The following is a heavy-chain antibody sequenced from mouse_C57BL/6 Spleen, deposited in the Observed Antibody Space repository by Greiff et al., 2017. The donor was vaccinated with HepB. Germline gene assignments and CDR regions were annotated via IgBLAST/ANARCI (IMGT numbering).Heavy chain of an antibody. Sequence: EVQLQQSGPELVKPGASVKIPCKASGYTFTDYNMDWVKQSHGKSLEWIGDINPNNGGTIYNQKFKGKATLTVDKSSSTAYMELRSLTSEDTAVYYCAREVRTGRYFDYWGQGTTLTVSS. D-gene: IGHD4-1*01. CDR3: AREVRTGRYFDY. V-gene: IGHV1-18*01. CDR2: INPNNGGT. CDR1: GYTFTDYN. J-gene: IGHJ2*01.